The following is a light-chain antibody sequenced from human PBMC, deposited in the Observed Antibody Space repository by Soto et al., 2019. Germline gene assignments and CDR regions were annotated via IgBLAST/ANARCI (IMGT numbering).Light chain of an antibody. CDR1: QTISSW. V-gene: IGKV1-5*03. CDR3: QQYNSYSWT. CDR2: KAS. Sequence: DIKMTQSPSTLSGSVGDRVTITCRASQTISSWLAWYQQKPGKAPKLLIYKASTLKSGVPSRFSSSGSGTEFTLTISSLQPDDFATYYCQQYNSYSWTFGQGTKVDI. J-gene: IGKJ1*01.